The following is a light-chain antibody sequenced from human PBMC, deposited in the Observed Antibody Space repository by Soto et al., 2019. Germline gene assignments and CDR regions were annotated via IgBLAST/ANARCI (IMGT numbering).Light chain of an antibody. Sequence: QSALTQPASVSGSPGQSITISCTGTSGDIGGYNYVSWYHQHPGKAPKLMIYDVSDRPSGVSNRFSGSKSGNTASLTISGLRAEDEADYYCSSYTTSNTLLFGGGTKVTVL. V-gene: IGLV2-14*01. CDR2: DVS. J-gene: IGLJ2*01. CDR1: SGDIGGYNY. CDR3: SSYTTSNTLL.